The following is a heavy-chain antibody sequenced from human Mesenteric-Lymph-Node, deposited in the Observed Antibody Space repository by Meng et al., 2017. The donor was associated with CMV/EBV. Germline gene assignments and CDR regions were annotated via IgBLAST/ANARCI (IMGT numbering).Heavy chain of an antibody. CDR3: ARETYCSSASCYYGMDV. J-gene: IGHJ6*02. CDR1: GGSISSYY. V-gene: IGHV4-59*01. Sequence: SETLSLTCTVSGGSISSYYWSWIRQPPGKGLERIGYIYYSGSTNYNPSLKSRVTISVDTSKNQFSLKLSSVTAADTAAYYCARETYCSSASCYYGMDVWGQGTTVTVSS. CDR2: IYYSGST. D-gene: IGHD2-2*01.